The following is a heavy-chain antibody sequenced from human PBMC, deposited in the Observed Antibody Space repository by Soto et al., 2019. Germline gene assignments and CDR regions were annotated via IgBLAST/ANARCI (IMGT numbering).Heavy chain of an antibody. Sequence: QITLKESGPPLVKPTQTLTLTCTFSGFSLSTSGVGVGWIRQPPGKALEWLALIYWDDDKRYSPSLKSRLTITKDTTKTQVVLTMTNMDPVDTATYYCAHRWQQLALRYWGQGTLVNVSS. CDR3: AHRWQQLALRY. CDR1: GFSLSTSGVG. J-gene: IGHJ4*02. V-gene: IGHV2-5*02. D-gene: IGHD6-13*01. CDR2: IYWDDDK.